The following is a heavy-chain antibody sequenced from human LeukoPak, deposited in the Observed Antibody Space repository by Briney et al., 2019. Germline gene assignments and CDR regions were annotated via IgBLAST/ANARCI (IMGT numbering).Heavy chain of an antibody. CDR2: TIPIFGTA. CDR1: GGTFSSYA. J-gene: IGHJ4*02. Sequence: ASVKVSCQASGGTFSSYAISWVRQPPGQGLEWMGRTIPIFGTANYAQKFQGRVTITTDESTSTAYMELSSLRSEDTAVYYCARNGYSSGWYSCFDYWGQGTLVTVSS. CDR3: ARNGYSSGWYSCFDY. D-gene: IGHD6-19*01. V-gene: IGHV1-69*05.